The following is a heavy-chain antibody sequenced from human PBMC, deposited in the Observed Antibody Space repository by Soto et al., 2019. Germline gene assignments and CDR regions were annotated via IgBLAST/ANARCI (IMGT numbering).Heavy chain of an antibody. D-gene: IGHD3-22*01. CDR1: GFTFSSYA. Sequence: QVQLVESGGGVVQPGRSLRLSCAASGFTFSSYAMHWVRQAPGKGLEWVAVISYDGSNKYHADSVKGRFTISRDNSKNTLYLQMNSLRAEDTAVYYWARDPGGYYDSSGYYFDYWGQGTLVTVSS. J-gene: IGHJ4*02. V-gene: IGHV3-30-3*01. CDR2: ISYDGSNK. CDR3: ARDPGGYYDSSGYYFDY.